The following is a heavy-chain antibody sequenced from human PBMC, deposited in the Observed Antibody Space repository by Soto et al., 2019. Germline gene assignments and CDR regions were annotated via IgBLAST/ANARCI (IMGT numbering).Heavy chain of an antibody. CDR1: GGTFSSYA. Sequence: QVQLVQSGAEVKKPGSSVKVSCKASGGTFSSYAISWVRQAPGQGLEWMGGIIPIFGTANYAQKFQGRVTITADESTSTAYMELSSLRSEDTAVYYCARNLVGQLERRWIYYYGMDVWGQGTTVTVSS. J-gene: IGHJ6*02. V-gene: IGHV1-69*12. D-gene: IGHD1-1*01. CDR2: IIPIFGTA. CDR3: ARNLVGQLERRWIYYYGMDV.